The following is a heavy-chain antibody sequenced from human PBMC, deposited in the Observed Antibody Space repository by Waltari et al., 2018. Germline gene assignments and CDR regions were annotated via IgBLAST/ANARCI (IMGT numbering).Heavy chain of an antibody. CDR3: ARVNRITIFGVPGWFDP. D-gene: IGHD3-3*01. J-gene: IGHJ5*02. V-gene: IGHV4-34*01. CDR2: INHSGST. Sequence: QVQLQQWGAGLLKPSETLSLTCAVYGGSFSGYYWSWIRQPPGKGLEWIGEINHSGSTNYNPSLKSRVTISVDTSKNQFSLKLSSVTAADTAVYYCARVNRITIFGVPGWFDPWGQGTLVTVSS. CDR1: GGSFSGYY.